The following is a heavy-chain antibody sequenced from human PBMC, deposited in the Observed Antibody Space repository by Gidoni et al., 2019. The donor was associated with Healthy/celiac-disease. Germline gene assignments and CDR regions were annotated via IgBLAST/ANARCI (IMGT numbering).Heavy chain of an antibody. Sequence: EVQLVASVGGLVKPGGSLRLSCAASGFTFSSHSMNWARPAPGKGLDWVSSLSSSNNYIYYTDSVKRQCTISKYNAKNSLYLQMNSLKAEYTAVYYCSRDRKLDDDFWSGLIGTALLGLYGMDVWGQGTTVTGSS. V-gene: IGHV3-21*01. CDR1: GFTFSSHS. D-gene: IGHD3-3*01. CDR2: LSSSNNYI. CDR3: SRDRKLDDDFWSGLIGTALLGLYGMDV. J-gene: IGHJ6*02.